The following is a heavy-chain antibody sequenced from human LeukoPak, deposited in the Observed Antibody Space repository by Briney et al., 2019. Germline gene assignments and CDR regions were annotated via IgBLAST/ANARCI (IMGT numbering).Heavy chain of an antibody. D-gene: IGHD3-22*01. Sequence: GASVKVSCKASGGTFSSYAISWVRQAPGQGLEWMGGIIPIFGTANYAQKFQGRVTITTDESTSTAYMELSSLRSEDTAVYYCARDLKYYYDSSGYYEAGYWGQGTLVTVSS. CDR2: IIPIFGTA. V-gene: IGHV1-69*05. J-gene: IGHJ4*02. CDR3: ARDLKYYYDSSGYYEAGY. CDR1: GGTFSSYA.